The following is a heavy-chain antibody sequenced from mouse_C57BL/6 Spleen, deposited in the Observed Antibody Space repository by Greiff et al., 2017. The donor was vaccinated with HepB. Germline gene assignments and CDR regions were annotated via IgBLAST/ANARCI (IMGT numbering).Heavy chain of an antibody. D-gene: IGHD3-3*01. J-gene: IGHJ3*01. CDR3: ARRAGTGAWFAY. V-gene: IGHV1-42*01. CDR1: GYSFTGYY. Sequence: VHVKQSGPELVKPGASVKISCKASGYSFTGYYMNWVKQSPEKSLEWIGEINPSTGGTTYNQKFKATATLTVDKSSSTAYMQLKSLTSEDSAVYYCARRAGTGAWFAYWGQGTLVTVSA. CDR2: INPSTGGT.